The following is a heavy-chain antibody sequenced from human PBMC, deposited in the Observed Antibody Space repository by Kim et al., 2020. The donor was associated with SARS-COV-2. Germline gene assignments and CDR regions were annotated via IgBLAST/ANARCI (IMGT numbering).Heavy chain of an antibody. D-gene: IGHD3-16*02. Sequence: FQGRVTITRDTSASTAYMELSSPRSEDTAVYYCAREAHYVWGSYRYAFDIWGQGTMVTVSS. CDR3: AREAHYVWGSYRYAFDI. J-gene: IGHJ3*02. V-gene: IGHV1-3*01.